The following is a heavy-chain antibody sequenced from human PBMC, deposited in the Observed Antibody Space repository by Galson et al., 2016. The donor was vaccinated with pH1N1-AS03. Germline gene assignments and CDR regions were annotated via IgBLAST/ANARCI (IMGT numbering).Heavy chain of an antibody. J-gene: IGHJ4*02. CDR3: ARGYSGFGFVY. D-gene: IGHD5-12*01. CDR1: GYSFTNYW. Sequence: QSGAEVKKPGESLRISCKGSGYSFTNYWINWVRQMPGKGLEWMGRFDPSDSHTSYSPSFQGHVTFSADKSINTAYLQWSSLKSSDTAIYYCARGYSGFGFVYWGQGTLVTVSS. CDR2: FDPSDSHT. V-gene: IGHV5-10-1*01.